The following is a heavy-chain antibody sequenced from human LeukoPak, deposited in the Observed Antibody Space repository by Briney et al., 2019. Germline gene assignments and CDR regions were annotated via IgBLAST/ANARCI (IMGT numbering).Heavy chain of an antibody. V-gene: IGHV1-18*01. J-gene: IGHJ4*02. Sequence: ASVKVSCKASGYTFTSYGISWVRQAPGQGLEWMGWISAYNGNTNYAQKLHSRVTMTTDTSTSTGYMERRSLRSDDTAVYYCARGSYSIPDYWGQGTLVTVSS. CDR1: GYTFTSYG. CDR2: ISAYNGNT. D-gene: IGHD6-13*01. CDR3: ARGSYSIPDY.